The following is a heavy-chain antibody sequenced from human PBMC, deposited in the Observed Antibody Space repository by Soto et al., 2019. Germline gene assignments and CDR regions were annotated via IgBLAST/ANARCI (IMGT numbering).Heavy chain of an antibody. CDR2: ISSNGGST. CDR3: AREDIVVVPAAPPGYYYYYMDV. Sequence: HPGGSLRLSCAASGFTFSSYAMHWVRQAPGKGLEYVSAISSNGGSTYYANSVKGRFTISRDNSKNTLYLQMGSLRAEDMAVYYCAREDIVVVPAAPPGYYYYYMDVWGKGTTVTVSS. V-gene: IGHV3-64*01. J-gene: IGHJ6*03. D-gene: IGHD2-2*01. CDR1: GFTFSSYA.